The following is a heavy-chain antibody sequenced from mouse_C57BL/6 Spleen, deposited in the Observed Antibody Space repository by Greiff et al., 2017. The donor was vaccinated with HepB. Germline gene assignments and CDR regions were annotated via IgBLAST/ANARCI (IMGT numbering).Heavy chain of an antibody. Sequence: EVQRVESGGGLVKPGGSLKLSCAASGFTFSDYGMHWVRQAPEKGLEWVAYISSGSSTIYYADTVKGRFTISRDNAKNTLFLQMTSLRSEDTAMYYCARPGTGYYAMDYWGQGTSVTVSS. D-gene: IGHD4-1*01. J-gene: IGHJ4*01. V-gene: IGHV5-17*01. CDR1: GFTFSDYG. CDR3: ARPGTGYYAMDY. CDR2: ISSGSSTI.